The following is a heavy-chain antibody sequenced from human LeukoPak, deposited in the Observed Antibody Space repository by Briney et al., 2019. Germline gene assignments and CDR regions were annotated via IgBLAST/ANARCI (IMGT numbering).Heavy chain of an antibody. V-gene: IGHV4-39*01. D-gene: IGHD5-18*01. CDR2: IYYSGST. CDR3: ARGRYSYRA. CDR1: GGSISSSSYY. Sequence: SETLSLTCTVSGGSISSSSYYWGWIRQPPGKGLEWIGSIYYSGSTYYNPSLKSRVTISVDTSKNQFSLKLSSVTAADTAVYYCARGRYSYRAWGQGTLVTVSS. J-gene: IGHJ4*02.